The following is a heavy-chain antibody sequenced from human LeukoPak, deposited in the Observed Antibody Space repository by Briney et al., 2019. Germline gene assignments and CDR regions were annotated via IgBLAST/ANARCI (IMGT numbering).Heavy chain of an antibody. CDR1: DYSISSGYGYY. CDR3: ATLVSTRYYFDY. Sequence: SETLSLTCTVSDYSISSGYGYYWGWIRQPPGKGLGWIGNIYHSGITYYNHFNSSLKSRVTISIDTSRNQFSLRLNSVTAADTAVYFCATLVSTRYYFDYWGQGTLVTVSS. CDR2: IYHSGIT. J-gene: IGHJ4*02. V-gene: IGHV4-38-2*02. D-gene: IGHD5/OR15-5a*01.